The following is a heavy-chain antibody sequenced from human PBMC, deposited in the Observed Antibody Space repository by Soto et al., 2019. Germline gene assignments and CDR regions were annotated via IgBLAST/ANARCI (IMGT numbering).Heavy chain of an antibody. CDR3: ARAKDDSSGYCECAY. J-gene: IGHJ4*02. CDR1: GYTFTGYY. D-gene: IGHD3-22*01. V-gene: IGHV1-2*02. Sequence: QVQLVQSGAEVKKPGASVKVSCKASGYTFTGYYMHWVRQAPGQGLGWMGWINPNSGGTKYAQKFQGRVTMTRDTSISTAYMELSRLRSDDTAVYYCARAKDDSSGYCECAYWGQGTLVTVSS. CDR2: INPNSGGT.